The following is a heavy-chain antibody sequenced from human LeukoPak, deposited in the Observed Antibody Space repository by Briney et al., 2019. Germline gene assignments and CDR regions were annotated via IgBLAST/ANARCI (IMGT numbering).Heavy chain of an antibody. CDR2: MSANTGDT. D-gene: IGHD1-26*01. CDR3: ARTSRGVGFLVDP. Sequence: GASVKVSCKASGYTFTNYDINWMRQATGQGLEWMGWMSANTGDTGYAQNFQGRVTMTSDTSISTAYMELNSLTSEDTAVYYCARTSRGVGFLVDPWGQGTLVTVSS. V-gene: IGHV1-8*01. CDR1: GYTFTNYD. J-gene: IGHJ5*02.